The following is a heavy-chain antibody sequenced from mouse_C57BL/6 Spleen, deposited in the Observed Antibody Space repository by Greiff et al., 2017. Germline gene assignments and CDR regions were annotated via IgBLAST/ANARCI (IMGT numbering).Heavy chain of an antibody. D-gene: IGHD1-1*01. CDR3: TRDVGSTHWYFDV. CDR1: GFTFSSYA. V-gene: IGHV5-9-1*02. CDR2: ISSGGDYI. Sequence: EVKVVESGEGLVKPGGSLKLSCAASGFTFSSYAMSWVRQTPEKRLEWVAYISSGGDYIYYADTVKGRFTISRDNARNTLYLQMSSLKSEDTAMYYCTRDVGSTHWYFDVWGTGTTVTVSS. J-gene: IGHJ1*03.